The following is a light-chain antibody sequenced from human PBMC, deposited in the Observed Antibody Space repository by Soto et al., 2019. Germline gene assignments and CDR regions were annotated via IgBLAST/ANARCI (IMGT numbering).Light chain of an antibody. Sequence: IQLTQSPSSLSASVGDRVTITCRAGQTISDYLNWYQQKPGTAPKLLIYAASTLQSGVPSRFSGSRSGTDFTLTISSLHPEDVATYYCHQTFSAPSITFGQGTRLEI. CDR2: AAS. CDR1: QTISDY. CDR3: HQTFSAPSIT. J-gene: IGKJ5*01. V-gene: IGKV1-39*01.